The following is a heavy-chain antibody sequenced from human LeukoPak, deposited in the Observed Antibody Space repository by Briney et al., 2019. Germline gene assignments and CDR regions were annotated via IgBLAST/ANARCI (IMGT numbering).Heavy chain of an antibody. D-gene: IGHD3-10*01. CDR3: ARLITNDY. V-gene: IGHV4-34*01. Sequence: SETLSLTCAVYGGSFSGYYWSWIRQPPGKGLEWIGEINHSGSTNYNPSLKSRVTISVDTSKNQFSLKLSSVTAADAAVYYCARLITNDYWGQGTLVTVSS. CDR1: GGSFSGYY. J-gene: IGHJ4*02. CDR2: INHSGST.